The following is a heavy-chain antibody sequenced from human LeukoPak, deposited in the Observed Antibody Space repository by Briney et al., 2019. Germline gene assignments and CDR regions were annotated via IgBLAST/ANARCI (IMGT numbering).Heavy chain of an antibody. V-gene: IGHV3-30-3*01. CDR3: ARESYSSGWYGGAFDI. D-gene: IGHD6-19*01. Sequence: PGGSLRLSCAASGFTFSSYAMHWVRQAPGKGLEWVAVISYDGSNKYYADSVKGRFTISRDNSKNTLYLQMNSLRAEDTAVYYCARESYSSGWYGGAFDIWGQGTMVTVSS. CDR2: ISYDGSNK. J-gene: IGHJ3*02. CDR1: GFTFSSYA.